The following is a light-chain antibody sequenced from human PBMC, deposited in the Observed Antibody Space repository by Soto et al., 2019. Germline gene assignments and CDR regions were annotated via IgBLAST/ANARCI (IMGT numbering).Light chain of an antibody. V-gene: IGLV2-11*01. CDR3: CSYAGSYTHYV. CDR2: DVN. CDR1: SSDVGGYNY. Sequence: QSALTQPRSVSGSPGQSVTISCTGTSSDVGGYNYVSWYQHHPGKAPKFMIYDVNKRPSGVPDRFSGSKSGNTASLTISGLQAEDEDDYYCCSYAGSYTHYVFGTGTKVTVL. J-gene: IGLJ1*01.